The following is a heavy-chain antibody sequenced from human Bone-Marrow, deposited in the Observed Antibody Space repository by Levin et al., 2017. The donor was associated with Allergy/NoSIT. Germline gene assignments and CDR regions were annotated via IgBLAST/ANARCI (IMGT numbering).Heavy chain of an antibody. CDR2: IVGGGINT. J-gene: IGHJ4*02. CDR3: AKDGTAGMTGRSYFFDS. D-gene: IGHD6-13*01. CDR1: GFTFSSYA. V-gene: IGHV3-23*01. Sequence: HPGGSLRLSCAASGFTFSSYAMSWVRQAPGKGLEWVAAIVGGGINTYYADSVKGRFIISRDNSENTLYLQMNSLRAEDTAVYYCAKDGTAGMTGRSYFFDSWGQGTLVTVSS.